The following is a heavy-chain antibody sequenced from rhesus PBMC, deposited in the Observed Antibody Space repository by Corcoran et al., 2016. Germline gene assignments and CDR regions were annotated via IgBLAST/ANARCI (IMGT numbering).Heavy chain of an antibody. CDR2: IYWDDDK. D-gene: IGHD6-31*01. Sequence: QVTLKESGPALVKPTQTLTLTCTFSGFSLTTSGMGVGWIRQPPGKALEWLALIYWDDDKRHRTSLKSRLTISKDTSKNQVVHTMTNMDPVDTATYYCAREYSSGWTPYFDYWGQGVLVTVSS. V-gene: IGHV2-174*01. CDR3: AREYSSGWTPYFDY. CDR1: GFSLTTSGMG. J-gene: IGHJ4*01.